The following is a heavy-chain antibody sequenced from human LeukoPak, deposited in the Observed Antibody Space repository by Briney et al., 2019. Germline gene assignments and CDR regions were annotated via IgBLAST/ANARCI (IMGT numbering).Heavy chain of an antibody. D-gene: IGHD5-12*01. V-gene: IGHV3-9*01. CDR2: ISWNSGSI. J-gene: IGHJ4*02. CDR3: AKVSGYDSSFDY. Sequence: GGSLRLSCAASGFTFDDYAMHWVRQAPRKGLEWVSGISWNSGSIGYADSVKGRFTISRDNAKNSLYLQMNSLRAEDTALYYCAKVSGYDSSFDYWGQGTLVTVSS. CDR1: GFTFDDYA.